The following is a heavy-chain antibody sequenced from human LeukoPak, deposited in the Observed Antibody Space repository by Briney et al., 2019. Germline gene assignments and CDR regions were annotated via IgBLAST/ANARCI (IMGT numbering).Heavy chain of an antibody. Sequence: PSETLSLTCTVSGGSISSSGYYWGWIRQPPGKGPEWIGNIYYVGSTYYNPSLNSRVTISVDTSKNQFSLKLSSVTAADTAVYYCARTTEGYCRSTSCYDFSYSYYMDVWGKGTTVTISS. CDR2: IYYVGST. J-gene: IGHJ6*03. D-gene: IGHD2-2*01. V-gene: IGHV4-39*07. CDR1: GGSISSSGYY. CDR3: ARTTEGYCRSTSCYDFSYSYYMDV.